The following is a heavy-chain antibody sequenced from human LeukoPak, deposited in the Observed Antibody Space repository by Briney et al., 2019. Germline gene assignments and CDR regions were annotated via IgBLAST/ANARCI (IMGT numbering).Heavy chain of an antibody. J-gene: IGHJ5*02. CDR2: INHSGST. V-gene: IGHV4-34*01. D-gene: IGHD3-3*01. Sequence: SETLSLTCAVYGGSFSGYYWSWIRQPPGKGLEWIGEINHSGSTNYNPSLKSRVTISVDTSKNQFSLKLSSVTAADTAVYYCARTHRYYDFWSGYYGNWFDPWGRGTLVTVSS. CDR1: GGSFSGYY. CDR3: ARTHRYYDFWSGYYGNWFDP.